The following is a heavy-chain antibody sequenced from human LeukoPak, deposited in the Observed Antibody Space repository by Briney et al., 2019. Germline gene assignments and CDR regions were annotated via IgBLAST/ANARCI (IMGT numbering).Heavy chain of an antibody. CDR1: GGSFSGYY. Sequence: SETLSLTCAVCGGSFSGYYWSWIRQPPGKGLEWIGEINHSGRTNYNPSLKSRVTISVDTSKNQFSLKLSSVTAADTAVYYCARRPRRVWFGECFIDYWGQGTLVTVSS. CDR2: INHSGRT. V-gene: IGHV4-34*01. D-gene: IGHD3-10*01. CDR3: ARRPRRVWFGECFIDY. J-gene: IGHJ4*02.